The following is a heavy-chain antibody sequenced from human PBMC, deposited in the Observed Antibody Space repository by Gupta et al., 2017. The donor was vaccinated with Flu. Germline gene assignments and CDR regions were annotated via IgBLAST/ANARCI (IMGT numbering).Heavy chain of an antibody. D-gene: IGHD6-13*01. V-gene: IGHV3-33*01. CDR3: ARDPSWSHRKRIAAAGPFDY. J-gene: IGHJ4*02. Sequence: QVQLVESGGGVVQPGRSLRLSCAASGFTFSSYGMHWVRQAPGKGLEWVAVIWYDGSNKYYADSVKGRFTISRDNSKNTLYLQMNSLRAEDTAVYYCARDPSWSHRKRIAAAGPFDYWGQGTLVTVSS. CDR2: IWYDGSNK. CDR1: GFTFSSYG.